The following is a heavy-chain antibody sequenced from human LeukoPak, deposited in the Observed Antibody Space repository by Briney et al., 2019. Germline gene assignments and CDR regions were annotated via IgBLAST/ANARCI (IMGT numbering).Heavy chain of an antibody. CDR1: GYSFTSYG. V-gene: IGHV1-18*01. CDR3: ARDPSGNPYFFDY. Sequence: ASVKVSCKPSGYSFTSYGISWVRQAPGQGLEWVGWINPYNGKTNYAQKVQGRVTVTTDTSTSTAYMELRGLRFDDTAVYYCARDPSGNPYFFDYWGQGTLVTVSS. J-gene: IGHJ4*02. D-gene: IGHD3-3*01. CDR2: INPYNGKT.